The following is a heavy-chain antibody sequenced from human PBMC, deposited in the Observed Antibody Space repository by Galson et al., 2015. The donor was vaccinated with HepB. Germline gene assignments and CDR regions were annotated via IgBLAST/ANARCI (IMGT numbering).Heavy chain of an antibody. J-gene: IGHJ3*02. D-gene: IGHD1-26*01. CDR3: ATDQVVGAIASSDI. CDR2: FDPEDGEA. CDR1: GYTLTELS. V-gene: IGHV1-24*01. Sequence: SVKVSCKVSGYTLTELSMHWVRQAPGKGLEWMGGFDPEDGEAIYAQKFQGRVTMTEDTSTDTAYMELSSLRSEDTAVYYCATDQVVGAIASSDIWGQGTMVTVSS.